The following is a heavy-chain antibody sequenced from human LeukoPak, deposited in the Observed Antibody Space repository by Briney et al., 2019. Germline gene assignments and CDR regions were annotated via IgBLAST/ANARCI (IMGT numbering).Heavy chain of an antibody. CDR3: ARGPEKDSSGYYYTYDY. CDR1: GYTFTSYY. D-gene: IGHD3-22*01. J-gene: IGHJ4*02. V-gene: IGHV1-46*01. Sequence: GASVKVSCKASGYTFTSYYMHWVRQAPGQGLEWMGIINPSGGSTSYAQKFQGRVTMTRDMSTSTVYMELSSLRSEDTAVYYCARGPEKDSSGYYYTYDYWGQGTLVTVSS. CDR2: INPSGGST.